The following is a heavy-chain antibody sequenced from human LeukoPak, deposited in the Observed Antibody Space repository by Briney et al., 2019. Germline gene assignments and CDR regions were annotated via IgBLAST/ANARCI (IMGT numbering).Heavy chain of an antibody. J-gene: IGHJ6*03. CDR1: GVSFSGYY. Sequence: PSETLSLTCAVYGVSFSGYYWSWIRQPPGKGLEWMGEINHSRSTNYNPSLKSRVTISVDTSKNQLSLKLSSVTAADTAVYYCARRRLRHDYMDVWGKGTTVTISS. CDR3: ARRRLRHDYMDV. V-gene: IGHV4-34*01. CDR2: INHSRST.